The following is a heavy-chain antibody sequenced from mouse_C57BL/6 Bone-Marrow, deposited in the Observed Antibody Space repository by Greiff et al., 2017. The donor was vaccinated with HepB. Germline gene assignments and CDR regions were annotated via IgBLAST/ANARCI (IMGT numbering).Heavy chain of an antibody. V-gene: IGHV1-55*01. CDR2: IYPGSGST. D-gene: IGHD1-1*01. Sequence: QVQLKQPGAELVKPGASVKMSCKASGYTFTSYWITWVKQRPGQGLEWIGDIYPGSGSTNYNEKFKSKATLTVDTSSSTAYMQLRSLTSEDSAVYYCARKTTGFDYWGQGTTLTVSS. CDR3: ARKTTGFDY. J-gene: IGHJ2*01. CDR1: GYTFTSYW.